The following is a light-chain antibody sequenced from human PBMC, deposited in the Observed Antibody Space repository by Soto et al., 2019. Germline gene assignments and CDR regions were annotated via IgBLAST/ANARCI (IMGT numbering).Light chain of an antibody. CDR1: QSLVYSDGNTY. V-gene: IGKV2-30*01. CDR2: KVS. Sequence: DVVMTQSPLSMPVTLGQPASISCRSSQSLVYSDGNTYLNWFQQRPGQSPRRLIYKVSNRDSGVPDRFSGSGSGTDCTLKISRVEAEDVGVYYCMQGTHWPPGLTFGGGTKVEIK. J-gene: IGKJ4*01. CDR3: MQGTHWPPGLT.